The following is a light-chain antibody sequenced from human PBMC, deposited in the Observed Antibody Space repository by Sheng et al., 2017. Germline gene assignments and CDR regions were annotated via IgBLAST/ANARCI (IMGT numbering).Light chain of an antibody. J-gene: IGKJ1*01. CDR1: QSISSY. V-gene: IGKV1-39*01. CDR2: AAS. CDR3: QQSYSIPLT. Sequence: DIQMTQSPSSLSASVGDRVTITCRASQSISSYLNWYQQKPGKAPKLLIYAASSLQSGVPSRFSGSGSGTDFTLTISSLQPEDFATYYCQQSYSIPLTFGQGSKVE.